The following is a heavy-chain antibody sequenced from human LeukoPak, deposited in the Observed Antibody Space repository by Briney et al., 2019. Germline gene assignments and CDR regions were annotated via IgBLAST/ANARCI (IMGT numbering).Heavy chain of an antibody. Sequence: GGSLRLSCAGSGFIFSSYSMNWVRQAPGKGLEWVSSISSSSSYIYYADSVKGRFTISRDNAKNSLYLQMNSLRAEDTAVYYCARVFYYGSGSYYTLDCWGQGTLVTASS. CDR1: GFIFSSYS. CDR2: ISSSSSYI. V-gene: IGHV3-21*01. D-gene: IGHD3-10*01. J-gene: IGHJ4*02. CDR3: ARVFYYGSGSYYTLDC.